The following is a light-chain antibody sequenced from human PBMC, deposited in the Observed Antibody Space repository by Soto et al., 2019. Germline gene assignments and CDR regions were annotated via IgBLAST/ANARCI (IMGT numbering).Light chain of an antibody. J-gene: IGKJ4*01. CDR3: QKYNSALYT. CDR2: AAS. CDR1: QGISNY. V-gene: IGKV1-27*01. Sequence: DIQMTQSPSSLSASVGDRVTITCRASQGISNYLAWYQQKPGKVPKLLIYAASTLQSGVPSRFSGSGSGTDFTLTITSLQAEDAATYHCQKYNSALYTFGGGTKVDIK.